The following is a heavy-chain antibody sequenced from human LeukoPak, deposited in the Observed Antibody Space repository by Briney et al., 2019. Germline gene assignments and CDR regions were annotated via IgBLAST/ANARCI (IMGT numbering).Heavy chain of an antibody. CDR1: GFTFSSYW. Sequence: GGSLRLSCAASGFTFSSYWMSWVRQAPGKGLEWVANIKQDGSEKYYVDSVKGRFTISRDNAKNSMYLQMTSLRAEDTAVYYCARIYGSGSYFPQYFAYWGQGTLVTVSS. D-gene: IGHD3-10*01. V-gene: IGHV3-7*01. CDR2: IKQDGSEK. CDR3: ARIYGSGSYFPQYFAY. J-gene: IGHJ4*02.